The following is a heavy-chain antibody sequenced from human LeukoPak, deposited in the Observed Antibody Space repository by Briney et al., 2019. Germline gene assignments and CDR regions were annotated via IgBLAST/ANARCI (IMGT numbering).Heavy chain of an antibody. CDR2: IYISGST. CDR1: GGSISSGSYY. V-gene: IGHV4-61*02. J-gene: IGHJ4*02. CDR3: AREGAPIYGDYVVY. D-gene: IGHD4-17*01. Sequence: SETLSLTCTVSGGSISSGSYYWSWIRQPAGKGLEWIGRIYISGSTNYNPSLKSRVTISVDTSKNQFSLKLSSVTAADTAVYYCAREGAPIYGDYVVYWGQGTLVTVSS.